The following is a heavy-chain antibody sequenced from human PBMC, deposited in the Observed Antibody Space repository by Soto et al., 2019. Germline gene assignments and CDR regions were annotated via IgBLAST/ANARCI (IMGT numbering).Heavy chain of an antibody. CDR2: INSDGSST. CDR1: GFTFSSYW. D-gene: IGHD3-22*01. V-gene: IGHV3-74*01. J-gene: IGHJ6*02. CDR3: ARGSDSSGYYFIPDYYYYGMDV. Sequence: HPGGSLRLSCAASGFTFSSYWMHWVRQAPGKGLVWVSRINSDGSSTSYADSVKGRFTISRDNAKNTLYLQMNSLRAEDTAVYYCARGSDSSGYYFIPDYYYYGMDVWGQGTTVTVSS.